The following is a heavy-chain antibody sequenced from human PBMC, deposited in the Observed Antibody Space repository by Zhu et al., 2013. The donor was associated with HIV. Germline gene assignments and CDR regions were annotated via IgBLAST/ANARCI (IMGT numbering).Heavy chain of an antibody. CDR3: TRGPGYCSSTSCSDFYYSMDI. D-gene: IGHD2-2*01. V-gene: IGHV1-18*01. CDR2: TSTYYGNT. CDR1: GYSFYNYG. Sequence: QVQLVQSGTEVKKPGASVKVSCKASGYSFYNYGIIWVRQAPGQGLEWVGWTSTYYGNTNYAQRLQGRLTMTTDTSTSTAYMELRSLRSDDTAVYYCTRGPGYCSSTSCSDFYYSMDIWGKGTTIIVSS. J-gene: IGHJ6*03.